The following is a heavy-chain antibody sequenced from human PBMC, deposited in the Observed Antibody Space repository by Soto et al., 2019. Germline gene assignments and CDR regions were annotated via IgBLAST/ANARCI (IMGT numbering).Heavy chain of an antibody. CDR3: ARDGEAHFGLDV. CDR2: FTGGRGHK. CDR1: GFQFIPYS. Sequence: GGSLRLPCTAFGFQFIPYSLTWFRQAPGKGLEGVSFFTGGRGHKFSAASLRGRFPTSKNTAKTSLYYQINNLRAKDTAIYPRARDGEAHFGLDVWGQGTMLAVFS. J-gene: IGHJ6*02. D-gene: IGHD3-10*01. V-gene: IGHV3-21*04.